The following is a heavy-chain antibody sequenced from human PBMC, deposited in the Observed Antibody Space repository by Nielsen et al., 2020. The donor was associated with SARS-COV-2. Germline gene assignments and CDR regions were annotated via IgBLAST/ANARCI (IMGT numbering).Heavy chain of an antibody. V-gene: IGHV4-61*01. CDR3: ARVRKNYYYYYMDV. CDR1: GGSVSSGSYY. CDR2: IYYSGST. J-gene: IGHJ6*03. Sequence: SETLSLTCTVSGGSVSSGSYYWSWIRQPPEKGLEWIGYIYYSGSTNYNPSLKSRVTISVDTSKNQFSLKLSSVTAADTAVYYCARVRKNYYYYYMDVWGKGTTVTVSS.